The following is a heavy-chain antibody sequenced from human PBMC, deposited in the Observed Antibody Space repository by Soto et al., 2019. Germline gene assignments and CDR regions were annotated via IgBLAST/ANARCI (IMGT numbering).Heavy chain of an antibody. Sequence: ASVKVSCKVSGYTLTELSMHWVRQAPGKGLEWMGGFDPGDGETIYAQKFQGRVTMTEDTSTDTAYMELSSLRSEDTAVYFCVTGGNTAMVTIYYYYGMDVWGQGTTVTVSS. D-gene: IGHD5-18*01. CDR3: VTGGNTAMVTIYYYYGMDV. J-gene: IGHJ6*02. CDR2: FDPGDGET. V-gene: IGHV1-24*01. CDR1: GYTLTELS.